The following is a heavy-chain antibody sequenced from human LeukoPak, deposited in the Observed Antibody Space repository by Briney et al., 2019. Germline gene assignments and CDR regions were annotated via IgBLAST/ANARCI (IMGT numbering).Heavy chain of an antibody. J-gene: IGHJ5*02. V-gene: IGHV4-39*01. CDR2: IYYSGST. CDR1: GGSISSSSYY. D-gene: IGHD3-10*01. Sequence: SETLSLTCTVSGGSISSSSYYWGWIRQPPGKGLEWIGSIYYSGSTYYNPSLKSRFTISVDTSKNQFSLKLSSVTAADTAVYYCARLWFGEYNWFDPWGQGTLVTVSS. CDR3: ARLWFGEYNWFDP.